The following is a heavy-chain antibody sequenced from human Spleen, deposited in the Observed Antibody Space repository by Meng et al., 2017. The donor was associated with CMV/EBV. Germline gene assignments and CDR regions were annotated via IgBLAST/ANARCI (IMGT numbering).Heavy chain of an antibody. CDR2: IYSGGST. V-gene: IGHV3-53*05. CDR1: GFTVSSNY. D-gene: IGHD6-19*01. Sequence: GGSLRLSCAASGFTVSSNYMSWVRQAPGKGLEWVSVIYSGGSTYYADSVKGRFTISRDNSKNTLYLQMNSLRPEDTALYYCARDADGTGWHGAGDYWGQGTLVTVSS. CDR3: ARDADGTGWHGAGDY. J-gene: IGHJ4*02.